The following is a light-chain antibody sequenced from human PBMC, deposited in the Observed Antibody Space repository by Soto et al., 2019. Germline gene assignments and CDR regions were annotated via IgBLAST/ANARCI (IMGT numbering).Light chain of an antibody. CDR2: SAS. Sequence: DIEMSPSPYSGSASVGARVTITCRPGQYIGGYLNWYQKEPGKSPNLLIYSASSLQSGVPSRFSGSGSGTDFTLTISSLQPEDFATYYCQQSYSTPWTFGQGTKVDI. J-gene: IGKJ1*01. CDR3: QQSYSTPWT. CDR1: QYIGGY. V-gene: IGKV1-39*01.